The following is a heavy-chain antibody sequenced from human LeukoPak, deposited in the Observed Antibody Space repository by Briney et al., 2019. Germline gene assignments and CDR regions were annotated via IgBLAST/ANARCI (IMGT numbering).Heavy chain of an antibody. J-gene: IGHJ4*02. V-gene: IGHV3-21*01. CDR1: GFTFSSYS. CDR3: ARDRVRYYGSWSSSQRRPFDY. CDR2: ISSSSSYI. D-gene: IGHD3-10*01. Sequence: PGGSLRLSCAASGFTFSSYSMNWVRQAPGKGLEWVSSISSSSSYIYYADSVKGRFTISRDNAKNSLYLQMNSLRAEDTAVYYCARDRVRYYGSWSSSQRRPFDYWGQGTLVTVSS.